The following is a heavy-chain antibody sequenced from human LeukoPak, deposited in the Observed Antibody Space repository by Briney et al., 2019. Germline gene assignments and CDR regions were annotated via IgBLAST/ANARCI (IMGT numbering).Heavy chain of an antibody. J-gene: IGHJ3*02. D-gene: IGHD3-9*01. CDR3: ARDDGRYFDRLGHDAFDI. CDR1: GYTFTGHY. Sequence: GASVKVSCNASGYTFTGHYMHWVRQAPGQGLEWMGGIIPIFGTSNYAQKFQGRVTITADESTSTAYMELSSLRSEDTAVYYCARDDGRYFDRLGHDAFDIWGQGTLVTVSS. V-gene: IGHV1-69*13. CDR2: IIPIFGTS.